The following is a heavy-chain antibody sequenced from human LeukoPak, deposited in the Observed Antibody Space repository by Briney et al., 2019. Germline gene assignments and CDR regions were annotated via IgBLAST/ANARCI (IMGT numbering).Heavy chain of an antibody. CDR3: ARHYYGSGSYSNGLDY. Sequence: SETLSLTCAVYGGSFSGYYWSWIRQPPGKGLEWIGEINHSGSTNYNPSLKSRVTISVDTSKNQFSLKLSSVTAADTAVYYCARHYYGSGSYSNGLDYWGQGTLVTVSP. J-gene: IGHJ4*02. V-gene: IGHV4-34*01. D-gene: IGHD3-10*01. CDR2: INHSGST. CDR1: GGSFSGYY.